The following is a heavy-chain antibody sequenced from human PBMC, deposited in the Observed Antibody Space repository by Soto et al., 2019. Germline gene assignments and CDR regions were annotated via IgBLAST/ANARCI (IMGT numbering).Heavy chain of an antibody. CDR2: ISGSGGST. CDR1: GFTFSSYW. J-gene: IGHJ4*02. D-gene: IGHD6-19*01. CDR3: AKAVAGIFDY. Sequence: PGGSLRLSCAASGFTFSSYWMHWVRQAPGKGLVWVSAISGSGGSTSYADSVKGRFTISRDNSKNTLYLQMNSLRAEDTAVYYCAKAVAGIFDYWGQGTLVTVSS. V-gene: IGHV3-23*01.